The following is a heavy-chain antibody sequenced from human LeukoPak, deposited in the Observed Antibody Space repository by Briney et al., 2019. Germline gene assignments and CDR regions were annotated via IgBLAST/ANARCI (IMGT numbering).Heavy chain of an antibody. CDR1: GFTFSSYA. Sequence: GGSLRLSCAASGFTFSSYAMSWVSHAPGKGLEWVLAISGSGGSTYYADSVKGRFTISRDNSKNTLYLQMNSLRAEDTAVYYCAKDGDYDFWSGPIDAFDIWGQGTMVTVSS. J-gene: IGHJ3*02. CDR2: ISGSGGST. V-gene: IGHV3-23*01. D-gene: IGHD3-3*01. CDR3: AKDGDYDFWSGPIDAFDI.